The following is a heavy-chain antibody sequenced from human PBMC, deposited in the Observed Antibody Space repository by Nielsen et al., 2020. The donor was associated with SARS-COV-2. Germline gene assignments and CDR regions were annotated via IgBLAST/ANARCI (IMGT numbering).Heavy chain of an antibody. CDR3: ARRERPGGAFDI. J-gene: IGHJ3*02. CDR2: IYPGDSDT. V-gene: IGHV5-51*01. Sequence: GSLRLSCKGSGYSFTSYWIGWVRQMPGKGLEWMGIIYPGDSDTRYSPSFQGQVTISADKSISTAYLQWSSLKASDTAMYYCARRERPGGAFDIWGQGTMVTVSS. D-gene: IGHD1-1*01. CDR1: GYSFTSYW.